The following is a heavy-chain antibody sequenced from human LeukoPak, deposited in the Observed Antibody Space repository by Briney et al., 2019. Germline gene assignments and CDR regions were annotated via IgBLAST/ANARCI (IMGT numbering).Heavy chain of an antibody. D-gene: IGHD1-1*01. CDR3: ARRRPRTTSANVGFDY. CDR1: GGSFSGYY. V-gene: IGHV4-34*01. J-gene: IGHJ4*02. Sequence: SETLSLTCAVYGGSFSGYYWSWLRQPPGKGLEWIGEINHSGSTNYNPSLKSRVTISVDTSKNQFSLKLSSVTAADTAVYYCARRRPRTTSANVGFDYWGQGTLVTVSS. CDR2: INHSGST.